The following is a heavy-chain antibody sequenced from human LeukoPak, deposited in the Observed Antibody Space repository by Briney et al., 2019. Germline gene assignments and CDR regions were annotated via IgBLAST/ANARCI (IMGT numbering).Heavy chain of an antibody. J-gene: IGHJ4*02. V-gene: IGHV4-34*01. CDR3: ARGLSSGWVDY. D-gene: IGHD6-19*01. CDR1: GGSFTPYY. Sequence: KTSETLSLTCAVYGGSFTPYYWTWIRQPPGKGLEWIGEVHHSGKTNYKPSLTSRLTISLDTSKSQFSLNLISVTAADTAVYFCARGLSSGWVDYWGQGTLVTVSS. CDR2: VHHSGKT.